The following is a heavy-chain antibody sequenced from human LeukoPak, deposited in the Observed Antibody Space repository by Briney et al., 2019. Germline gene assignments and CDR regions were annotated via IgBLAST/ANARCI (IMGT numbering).Heavy chain of an antibody. Sequence: SETLSLTCTASGGSISSYYWSWIRQPAGKGLEWIGRIYTSGSTNYNPSLKSRVTMSVDTSKNQFSLKLSSVTAADTAVYYCASSPRVAGLGYYWGQGTLVTVSS. CDR2: IYTSGST. CDR1: GGSISSYY. V-gene: IGHV4-4*07. D-gene: IGHD6-19*01. CDR3: ASSPRVAGLGYY. J-gene: IGHJ4*02.